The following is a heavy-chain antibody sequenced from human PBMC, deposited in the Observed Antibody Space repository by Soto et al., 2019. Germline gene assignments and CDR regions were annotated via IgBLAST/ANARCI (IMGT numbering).Heavy chain of an antibody. V-gene: IGHV3-30*18. J-gene: IGHJ6*02. CDR2: ISYDGSNK. D-gene: IGHD2-15*01. Sequence: PGGSLRLSCAASGFTFSSYGMHLVRQAQGKGLEWVAVISYDGSNKYYADSVKGRFTISRDNSKNTLYLQMNSLRAEDTAVYYCAKDLVGYCSGGSCYLISGMDVWGQGTTVTVSS. CDR1: GFTFSSYG. CDR3: AKDLVGYCSGGSCYLISGMDV.